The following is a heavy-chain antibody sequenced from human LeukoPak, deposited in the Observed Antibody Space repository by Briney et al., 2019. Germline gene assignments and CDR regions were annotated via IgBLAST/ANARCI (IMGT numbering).Heavy chain of an antibody. CDR2: IYSGGET. Sequence: PGGSLRLSCAASGFTVSSNYMNWVRQAPGKGLEWVSVIYSGGETYYADSVKGRFTISRGNSKNTLYLQMNSLRAEDTAVYYCARDRGAYYYDTGYWGQGTLVTVSS. CDR1: GFTVSSNY. CDR3: ARDRGAYYYDTGY. J-gene: IGHJ4*02. D-gene: IGHD3-22*01. V-gene: IGHV3-66*01.